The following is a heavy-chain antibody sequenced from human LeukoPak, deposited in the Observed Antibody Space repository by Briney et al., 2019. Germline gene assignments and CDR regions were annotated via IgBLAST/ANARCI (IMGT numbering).Heavy chain of an antibody. J-gene: IGHJ5*02. CDR1: GGSISSYY. CDR3: AREVSALFDP. Sequence: SETLSLSCTVSGGSISSYYWSWIRQPPGKGLEWIGYIYYSGSTNYNPSLKSRVTISVDTSKNQFSLKLSSVTAADTAVYYCAREVSALFDPWGQGTLVTVSS. CDR2: IYYSGST. V-gene: IGHV4-59*12.